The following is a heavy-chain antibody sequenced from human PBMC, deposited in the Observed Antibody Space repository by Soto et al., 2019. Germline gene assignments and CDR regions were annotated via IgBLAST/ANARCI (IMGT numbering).Heavy chain of an antibody. V-gene: IGHV3-21*01. CDR3: ARVIPMVRGVLDY. CDR1: GFTFSSYS. CDR2: ISSSSSYI. D-gene: IGHD3-10*01. Sequence: EVQLVESGGGLVKPGGSLRLSCAASGFTFSSYSMNWVRQAPGKGLEWVSSISSSSSYIYYADSVKGRFTISRDNAKNSPYLQMNSLRAEDTDVYYCARVIPMVRGVLDYWGQGTLVTVSS. J-gene: IGHJ4*02.